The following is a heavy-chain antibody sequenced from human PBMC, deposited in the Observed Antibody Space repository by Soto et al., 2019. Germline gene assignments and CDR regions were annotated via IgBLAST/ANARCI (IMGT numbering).Heavy chain of an antibody. Sequence: QVHLAESGGGVVQPGTSLRLSCAASGFPFDRSAIHWVRQAPGKGLEWVAAIWYDGSYTYYGESVKGRFLIARDNSKNTVFLEMNGLRAEDAAVYFCAKGRIAVAAGAFDSWGPGTRVIVSS. D-gene: IGHD6-19*01. CDR1: GFPFDRSA. V-gene: IGHV3-33*03. J-gene: IGHJ3*01. CDR2: IWYDGSYT. CDR3: AKGRIAVAAGAFDS.